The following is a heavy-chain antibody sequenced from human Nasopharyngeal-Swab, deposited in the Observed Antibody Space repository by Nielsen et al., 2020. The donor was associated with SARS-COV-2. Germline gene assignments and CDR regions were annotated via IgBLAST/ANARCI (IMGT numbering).Heavy chain of an antibody. V-gene: IGHV4-39*01. J-gene: IGHJ3*02. Sequence: WIRQSPGKGLEWIGSIYYSGSTYYNPSLKSRVTISVDTSKNQFSLKLSSVTAADTAVYYCARYGERITIFGVVIKEAFDIWGQGTMITVSS. CDR2: IYYSGST. D-gene: IGHD3-3*01. CDR3: ARYGERITIFGVVIKEAFDI.